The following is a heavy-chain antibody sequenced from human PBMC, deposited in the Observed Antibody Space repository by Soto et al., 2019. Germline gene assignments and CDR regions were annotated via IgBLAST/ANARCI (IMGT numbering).Heavy chain of an antibody. CDR2: IWYDGCNK. V-gene: IGHV3-33*01. D-gene: IGHD6-13*01. CDR3: AAVGGYSSSWGIFDY. J-gene: IGHJ4*02. Sequence: QVQLVESGGGVVQPGRSLRLSCAASGFTFSSYGMHWVRQAPGKGLEWVAVIWYDGCNKYYADSVKGRFTISRDNSKNTLYLQMNSLRAEDTAVYYCAAVGGYSSSWGIFDYWGQGTLVTVSS. CDR1: GFTFSSYG.